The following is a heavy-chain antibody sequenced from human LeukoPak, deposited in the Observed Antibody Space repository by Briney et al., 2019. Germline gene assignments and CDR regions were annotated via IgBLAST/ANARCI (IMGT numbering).Heavy chain of an antibody. D-gene: IGHD3-10*01. J-gene: IGHJ5*02. V-gene: IGHV4-39*01. Sequence: SETLSLTCTVSGDSITSSSFYWAWIRQPPGKGLEWIGTIYYSGSTYYNPSLKSRVTISVDTSKNQFSLKLSSVTAADTAVYYCARHRALITMVRGVIIGFDPWGQGTLVTVSS. CDR2: IYYSGST. CDR1: GDSITSSSFY. CDR3: ARHRALITMVRGVIIGFDP.